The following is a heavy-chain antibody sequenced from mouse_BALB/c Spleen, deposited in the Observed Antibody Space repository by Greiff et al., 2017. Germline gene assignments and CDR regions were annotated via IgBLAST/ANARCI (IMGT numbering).Heavy chain of an antibody. V-gene: IGHV7-3*02. CDR3: ARATVVAIYWYFDV. J-gene: IGHJ1*01. Sequence: VQLKESGGGLVQPGGSLRLSCATSGFTFTDYYMSWVRQPPGKALEWLGFIRNKANGYTTEYSASVKGRFTISRDNSQSILYLQMNTLRAEDSATYYCARATVVAIYWYFDVWGAGTTVTVSS. CDR2: IRNKANGYTT. CDR1: GFTFTDYY. D-gene: IGHD1-1*01.